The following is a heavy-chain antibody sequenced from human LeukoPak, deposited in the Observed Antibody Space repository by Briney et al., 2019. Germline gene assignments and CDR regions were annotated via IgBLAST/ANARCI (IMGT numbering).Heavy chain of an antibody. Sequence: ESLKISCKGSGYVFTSYWIAWVRQMPGKGLEWMGIIYPGDSDTRYSPSFQGQVTISADKSISTAYLQWSSLKASDTAMYYCARRSYCSSTSCLRYFDLWGRGTLVTVSS. J-gene: IGHJ2*01. CDR3: ARRSYCSSTSCLRYFDL. D-gene: IGHD2-2*01. CDR1: GYVFTSYW. CDR2: IYPGDSDT. V-gene: IGHV5-51*01.